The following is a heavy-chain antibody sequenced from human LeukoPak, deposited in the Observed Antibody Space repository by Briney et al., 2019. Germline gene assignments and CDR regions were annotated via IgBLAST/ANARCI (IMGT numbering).Heavy chain of an antibody. CDR3: ARDLVRPGHFDF. CDR2: ISSSSSYI. Sequence: GGSLRLSCAASGFTFSSYSMNWVRQAPGKGLEWVSSISSSSSYIYYADSVKGRFTISRDNAKNSVYLQMNSLRAEDTAVYYCARDLVRPGHFDFWGQGTLVTVSS. J-gene: IGHJ4*02. D-gene: IGHD2-2*01. CDR1: GFTFSSYS. V-gene: IGHV3-21*01.